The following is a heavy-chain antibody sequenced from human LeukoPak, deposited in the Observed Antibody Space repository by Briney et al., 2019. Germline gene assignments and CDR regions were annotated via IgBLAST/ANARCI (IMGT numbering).Heavy chain of an antibody. V-gene: IGHV1-8*02. CDR2: MNPNSGNT. J-gene: IGHJ4*02. CDR3: ATKRWDDDY. CDR1: GYTFTSYD. D-gene: IGHD1-1*01. Sequence: ASVKVSCKASGYTFTSYDINWVRQATGQGLEWMGWMNPNSGNTGYAQKFQGRVTMTEDTSTDTAYMELSSLRSEDTAVYYCATKRWDDDYWGQGTLVTVSS.